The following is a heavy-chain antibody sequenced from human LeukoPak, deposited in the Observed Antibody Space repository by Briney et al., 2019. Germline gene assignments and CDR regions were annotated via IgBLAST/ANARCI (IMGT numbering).Heavy chain of an antibody. V-gene: IGHV3-7*01. D-gene: IGHD2-2*01. CDR2: IKQDGSEK. Sequence: GGSLRLSCAASGFTFSSYWMSWVRQAPGKGLEWVANIKQDGSEKYYVDSVKGRFTISRDNAKNSLYLQMNSLRAEDTAVYYCARDRWCSSTSCYASPYYFDYWGKGTLVIVS. CDR3: ARDRWCSSTSCYASPYYFDY. J-gene: IGHJ4*02. CDR1: GFTFSSYW.